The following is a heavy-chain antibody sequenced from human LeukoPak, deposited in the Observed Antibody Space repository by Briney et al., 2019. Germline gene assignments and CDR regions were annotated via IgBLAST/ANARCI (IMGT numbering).Heavy chain of an antibody. CDR2: IRYDGSNK. Sequence: GGSLRLSCAASGFTFSDHYMHWVRQAPGKGLEWVAFIRYDGSNKYYADSVKGRFTISRDNSKNTLYLQMNSLRAEDTAVYYCAKDTHPIVGAKGCLDYWGQGTLVTVSS. CDR3: AKDTHPIVGAKGCLDY. D-gene: IGHD1-26*01. V-gene: IGHV3-30*02. J-gene: IGHJ4*02. CDR1: GFTFSDHY.